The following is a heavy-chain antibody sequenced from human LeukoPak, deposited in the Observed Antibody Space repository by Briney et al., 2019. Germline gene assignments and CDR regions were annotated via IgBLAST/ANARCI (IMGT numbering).Heavy chain of an antibody. CDR3: AKDPGYSYYYDSSGYYFDY. Sequence: GGSLRLSCAASGFTFSSYCMHWVRQAPGKGLEWVAVISYDGSNKYYADSVKGRFTISRDNSKNTLYLQMNSLRAEDTAVYYCAKDPGYSYYYDSSGYYFDYWGQGTLVTVSS. CDR2: ISYDGSNK. CDR1: GFTFSSYC. J-gene: IGHJ4*02. V-gene: IGHV3-30*18. D-gene: IGHD3-22*01.